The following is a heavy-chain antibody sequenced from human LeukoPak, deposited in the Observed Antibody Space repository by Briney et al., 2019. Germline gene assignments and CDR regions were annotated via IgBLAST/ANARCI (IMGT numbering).Heavy chain of an antibody. CDR1: GYTFTGYY. CDR3: ARDIVMVTYWFDP. V-gene: IGHV1-2*02. CDR2: INPNSGGT. Sequence: GASVKVSCKASGYTFTGYYMHWVRQAPAQGLEWMGWINPNSGGTNYAQKFQGRVTMTRDTSISTAYMELSRLRSDDTAVYYCARDIVMVTYWFDPWGQGTLVTVPS. J-gene: IGHJ5*02. D-gene: IGHD5-18*01.